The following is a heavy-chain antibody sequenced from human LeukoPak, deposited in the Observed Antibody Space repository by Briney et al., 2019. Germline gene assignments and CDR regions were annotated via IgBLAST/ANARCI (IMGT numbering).Heavy chain of an antibody. D-gene: IGHD6-6*01. CDR3: ARGPNSNWSGLDF. CDR1: GFSFSGHW. V-gene: IGHV3-74*01. J-gene: IGHJ4*02. Sequence: GGSLRLSCTASGFSFSGHWMHWARQLPGKGLVWVSRISPTGSTTSYADSVKGRFTVSRDNAKNTLYLQVNNLRAEDTAVYYCARGPNSNWSGLDFWGQGTLLTVSS. CDR2: ISPTGSTT.